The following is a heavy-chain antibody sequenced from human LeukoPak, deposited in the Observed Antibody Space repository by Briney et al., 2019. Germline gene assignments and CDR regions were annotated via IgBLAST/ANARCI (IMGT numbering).Heavy chain of an antibody. J-gene: IGHJ6*02. V-gene: IGHV4-34*01. CDR2: INHSGST. CDR1: GGSFSGYY. Sequence: SETLSLTCAVYGGSFSGYYWSWIRQPPGKGLEWIGEINHSGSTNYNPSLKSRVTISVDTSKNQFSLKLSSVTAADTAVYYCARGLPLRGDYGLVYCYYYGMDVWGQGTTVTVSS. D-gene: IGHD4-17*01. CDR3: ARGLPLRGDYGLVYCYYYGMDV.